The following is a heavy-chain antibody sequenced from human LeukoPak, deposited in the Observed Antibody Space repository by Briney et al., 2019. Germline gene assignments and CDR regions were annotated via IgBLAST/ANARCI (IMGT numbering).Heavy chain of an antibody. Sequence: GGSLRLSCAASGFTFSSYSVNWVRQAPGKGLEWVSSISSSSSYIYYADSVKGRFTISRDNAKNSLYLQMNSLRAEDTAVYYCARLWIQVWLPNWFDPWGQGTLVTVSS. CDR2: ISSSSSYI. CDR1: GFTFSSYS. V-gene: IGHV3-21*01. CDR3: ARLWIQVWLPNWFDP. D-gene: IGHD5-18*01. J-gene: IGHJ5*01.